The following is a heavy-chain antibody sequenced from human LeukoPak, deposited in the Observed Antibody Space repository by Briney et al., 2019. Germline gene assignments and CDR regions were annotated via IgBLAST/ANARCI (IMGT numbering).Heavy chain of an antibody. Sequence: SETLSLTCTVSGYSISSGYYWGWIRQPPGKGLEWIGSIYHSGSTYYNPSLKSRVTISVDTSKNQFSLKLSSVTAADTAVYYCARDMTRGNFDYWGQGTLVTVSS. J-gene: IGHJ4*02. CDR2: IYHSGST. CDR1: GYSISSGYY. CDR3: ARDMTRGNFDY. V-gene: IGHV4-38-2*02. D-gene: IGHD1-26*01.